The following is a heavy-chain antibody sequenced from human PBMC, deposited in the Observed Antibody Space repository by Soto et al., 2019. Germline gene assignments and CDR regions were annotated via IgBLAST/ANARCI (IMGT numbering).Heavy chain of an antibody. J-gene: IGHJ3*02. CDR3: ARDVDNYDSSGYDAFDI. CDR2: IYYSGST. Sequence: SETLSLTCTVSGGSISSGGYYWSWIRQHPGKGLEWIGYIYYSGSTYYNPSLKSRVTISVDTSKNQFSLKLSSVTAADTAVYYCARDVDNYDSSGYDAFDIWGQGTMVS. D-gene: IGHD3-22*01. CDR1: GGSISSGGYY. V-gene: IGHV4-31*03.